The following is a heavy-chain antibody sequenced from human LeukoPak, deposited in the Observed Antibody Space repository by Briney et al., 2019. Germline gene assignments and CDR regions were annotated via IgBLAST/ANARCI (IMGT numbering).Heavy chain of an antibody. CDR2: IKQDGSEK. D-gene: IGHD3-9*01. CDR1: SSYW. V-gene: IGHV3-7*01. Sequence: PGGSLRLSCAAFSSYWMSWVRQAPGKGLEWVANIKQDGSEKYYVDSVKGRFTISRDNAKNSLYLQMNSLRAEDTAVYYCASIYDILTGYSAGYFDYWGQGTLVTVSS. J-gene: IGHJ4*02. CDR3: ASIYDILTGYSAGYFDY.